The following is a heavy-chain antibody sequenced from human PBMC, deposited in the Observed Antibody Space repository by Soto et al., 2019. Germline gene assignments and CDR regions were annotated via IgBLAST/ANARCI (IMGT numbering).Heavy chain of an antibody. D-gene: IGHD3-22*01. V-gene: IGHV1-69*06. J-gene: IGHJ6*02. Sequence: ASVKVSCKASGGTFSSYAISWVRQAPGQGLEWMGGIIPIFGTANYAQKFQGQVTISADKSISTAYLQWSSLKASDTAKYYCARSISTYYYGMDVWGQGTTVTVSS. CDR1: GGTFSSYA. CDR2: IIPIFGTA. CDR3: ARSISTYYYGMDV.